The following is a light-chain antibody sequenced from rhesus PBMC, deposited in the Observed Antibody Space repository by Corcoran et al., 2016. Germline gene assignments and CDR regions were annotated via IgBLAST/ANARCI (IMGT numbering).Light chain of an antibody. J-gene: IGKJ1*01. CDR3: QQHYTLRS. CDR2: KAS. CDR1: QGISSW. Sequence: DIQMTQSPSSLSASVGDRVTITCRASQGISSWLAWYQQKPGKAPKLLIYKASSLQRGVPSRVSGSGSVTDFPLTISSLQPEDFATYYCQQHYTLRSFSQGTKVEIK. V-gene: IGKV1-21*01.